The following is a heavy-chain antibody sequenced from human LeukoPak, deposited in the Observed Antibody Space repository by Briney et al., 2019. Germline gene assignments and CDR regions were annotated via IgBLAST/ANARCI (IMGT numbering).Heavy chain of an antibody. CDR2: ISASGGTT. CDR1: GFTFSSYA. D-gene: IGHD6-13*01. V-gene: IGHV3-23*01. Sequence: GGSLRLSCAASGFTFSSYAMSGVRPAPGKGPEWVSDISASGGTTYYADSVKGRFTISRDNPKNTLFLQMNSLRGEDTAVYFCAKHQPPVPNHFDNWGQGTLVTVSS. J-gene: IGHJ4*02. CDR3: AKHQPPVPNHFDN.